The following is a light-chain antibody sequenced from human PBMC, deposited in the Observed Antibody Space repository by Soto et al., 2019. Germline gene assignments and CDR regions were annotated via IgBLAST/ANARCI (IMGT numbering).Light chain of an antibody. CDR3: CSYASSSTYV. J-gene: IGLJ1*01. Sequence: QSALTQPASVSGSPGQSITISCTGTSSDVGSYNFVSWYQEHPGKAPKVMIYEVYKRPSGVSNRFSGSKSGSTASLTISGLQVEDEADYYFCSYASSSTYVFGTGTKLTVL. V-gene: IGLV2-23*02. CDR2: EVY. CDR1: SSDVGSYNF.